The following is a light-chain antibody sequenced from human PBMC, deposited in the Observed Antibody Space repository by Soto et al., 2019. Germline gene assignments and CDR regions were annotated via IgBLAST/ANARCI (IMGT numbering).Light chain of an antibody. J-gene: IGKJ5*01. V-gene: IGKV3-20*01. CDR3: QQYGSSPHT. CDR1: QSVSSN. Sequence: IVMTQSPATLSVSPWERATLSCRASQSVSSNLAWYQQKPGQAPRLLIYGASNRATGIPARFSGSGSGTDFTLTISSLEPADFAVYYCQQYGSSPHTFGQGTRLEIK. CDR2: GAS.